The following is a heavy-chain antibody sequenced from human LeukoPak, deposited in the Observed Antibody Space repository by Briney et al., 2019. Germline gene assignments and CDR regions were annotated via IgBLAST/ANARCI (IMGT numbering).Heavy chain of an antibody. J-gene: IGHJ3*01. V-gene: IGHV4-39*07. Sequence: SETLSLTCTVSGGSVSSSYYWGWFGQPPGKGLDWIGGIYYGGSTYYNPSLRSRVTTSVDTSENQFSLKLSSVTAADTAVYYCAKSTYYYDTFVNAFDFWGQGTVVTVSS. CDR2: IYYGGST. CDR3: AKSTYYYDTFVNAFDF. D-gene: IGHD3-22*01. CDR1: GGSVSSSYY.